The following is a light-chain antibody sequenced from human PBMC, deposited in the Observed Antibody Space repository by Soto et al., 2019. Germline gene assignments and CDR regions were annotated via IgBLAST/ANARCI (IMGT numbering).Light chain of an antibody. CDR3: QCYDTSLSGVV. Sequence: QAVVTQPPSVSGAPGQRVTISCTGSSSNIGAHYDVHWYQQLPGTAPKLLIYGNTNRPSGVPDRFSGSKSGTSASLAITGLQAEDEADYYCQCYDTSLSGVVFGGGTKLTVL. CDR1: SSNIGAHYD. CDR2: GNT. V-gene: IGLV1-40*01. J-gene: IGLJ2*01.